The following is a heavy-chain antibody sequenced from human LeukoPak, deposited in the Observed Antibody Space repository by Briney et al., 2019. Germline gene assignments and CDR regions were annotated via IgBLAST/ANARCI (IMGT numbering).Heavy chain of an antibody. V-gene: IGHV4-61*02. D-gene: IGHD6-19*01. Sequence: SQTLSLTCTVSGGPISSGSYYWSWIRQPAGKGLEWIGRIYTSGSTNYNPSLKSRVTISVDTSKNQFSLKLSSVTAADTAVYYCARTVAGYYYYYMDVWGKGTTVTISS. CDR3: ARTVAGYYYYYMDV. J-gene: IGHJ6*03. CDR1: GGPISSGSYY. CDR2: IYTSGST.